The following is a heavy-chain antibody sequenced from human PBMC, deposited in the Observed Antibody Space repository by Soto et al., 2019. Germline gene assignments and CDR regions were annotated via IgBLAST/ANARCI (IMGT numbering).Heavy chain of an antibody. CDR1: GGSISSYY. D-gene: IGHD3-3*01. Sequence: PSETLSLTCTVSGGSISSYYWSWIRQPPGKGLEWIGYIYYSGSTNYNPSLKSRVTISVDTSKNQFSLKLSSVTAADTAVYYCARGLSYYDFWSGYYMGFDYWGQGTLVTVSS. V-gene: IGHV4-59*01. CDR3: ARGLSYYDFWSGYYMGFDY. J-gene: IGHJ4*02. CDR2: IYYSGST.